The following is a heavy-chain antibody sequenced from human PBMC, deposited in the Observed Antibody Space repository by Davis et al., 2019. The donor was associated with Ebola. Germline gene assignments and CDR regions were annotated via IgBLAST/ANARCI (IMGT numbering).Heavy chain of an antibody. J-gene: IGHJ4*02. CDR3: ARDLEANIGDVGTPMF. Sequence: AASVKVSCKASGYTFTTYDINWVRQATGQGLEWMGWMNPDSGNTGYAQKFQGRVTLTRDTSATIGYMQLSGLKSEDTAVYYCARDLEANIGDVGTPMFWGQGTLVSVSS. CDR1: GYTFTTYD. D-gene: IGHD3-10*02. V-gene: IGHV1-8*01. CDR2: MNPDSGNT.